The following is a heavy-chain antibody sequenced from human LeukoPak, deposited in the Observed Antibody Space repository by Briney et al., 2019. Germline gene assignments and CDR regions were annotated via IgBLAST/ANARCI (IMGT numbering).Heavy chain of an antibody. J-gene: IGHJ4*02. D-gene: IGHD3-16*01. Sequence: GRSLRLSCAASGFTFSSYGMHWVRQAPGKGLEWVAVISFDGSDKYYADSVKGRFTISRDNSKNTLYLQMNSLRAEDTAVYYCAKADWGNNDYLFDYWGLGTLVTVSS. CDR3: AKADWGNNDYLFDY. CDR1: GFTFSSYG. V-gene: IGHV3-30*18. CDR2: ISFDGSDK.